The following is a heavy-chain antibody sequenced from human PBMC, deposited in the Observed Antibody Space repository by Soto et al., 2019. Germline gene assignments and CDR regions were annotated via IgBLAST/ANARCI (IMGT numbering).Heavy chain of an antibody. CDR3: VRDPGTPYNWFDP. CDR2: ISSDGSST. D-gene: IGHD1-26*01. CDR1: GFTFNNYA. Sequence: GGSLRLSCAVSGFTFNNYAMSWVRQAPGKGLVWVSRISSDGSSTNYADSVEGRFTISRDNAKNTLYLHMNSLRAEDTAVYYCVRDPGTPYNWFDPWGQGSLVTVSS. J-gene: IGHJ5*02. V-gene: IGHV3-74*01.